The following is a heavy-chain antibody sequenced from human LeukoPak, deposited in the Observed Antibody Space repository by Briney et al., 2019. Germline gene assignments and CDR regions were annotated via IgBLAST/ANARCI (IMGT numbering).Heavy chain of an antibody. CDR2: INEHGSEE. J-gene: IGHJ6*02. V-gene: IGHV3-7*03. CDR1: GFIFSVYW. D-gene: IGHD3-10*01. CDR3: AKNSLVRGEPYYYGMDV. Sequence: GGSLRLSCVGSGFIFSVYWMAWVRQAPGKGPEWVANINEHGSEERYVDSVRGRFTISRDNSKNTLYLQMNSLRAEDTAVYYCAKNSLVRGEPYYYGMDVWGQGTTVTVSS.